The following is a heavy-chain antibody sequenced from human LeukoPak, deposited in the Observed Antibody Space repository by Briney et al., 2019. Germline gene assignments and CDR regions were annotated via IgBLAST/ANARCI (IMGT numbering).Heavy chain of an antibody. CDR1: GGTFSSYA. CDR3: ARAFTYYYDSSGYYPDRD. J-gene: IGHJ1*01. V-gene: IGHV1-69*05. CDR2: IIPIFGTA. Sequence: SVKVSCKASGGTFSSYAISWVRQAPGQGLEWMGGIIPIFGTANYAQKFQGRVTIATDESTSTAYTELSSLRSEDTAVYYCARAFTYYYDSSGYYPDRDWGQGTLVTVSP. D-gene: IGHD3-22*01.